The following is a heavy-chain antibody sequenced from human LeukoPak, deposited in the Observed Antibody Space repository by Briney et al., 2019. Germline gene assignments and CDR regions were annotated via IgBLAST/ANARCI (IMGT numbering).Heavy chain of an antibody. CDR3: ARHVMRNHPGGSSYTHAFDV. J-gene: IGHJ3*01. CDR1: GGSISGLY. CDR2: IYSSGTT. V-gene: IGHV4-59*08. D-gene: IGHD2-8*02. Sequence: SETLSLTCAVSGGSISGLYWSWIRQPPGTGLEWVGFIYSSGTTYYNPSLMSRLTIAIDTSSNQFSLRVRSVTAADSAVYYCARHVMRNHPGGSSYTHAFDVWGHGTRVTVSS.